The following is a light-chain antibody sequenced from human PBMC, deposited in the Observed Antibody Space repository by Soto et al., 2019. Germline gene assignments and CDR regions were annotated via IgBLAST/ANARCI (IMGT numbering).Light chain of an antibody. V-gene: IGKV1-5*03. CDR2: KAS. CDR3: QQYKVYPYI. CDR1: QSISSW. Sequence: DIQMTQSPSTLSASVGDRVTITCRASQSISSWLAWYQQKPGQAPKLLIYKASDLQSGISSRFSGSGSGTEFTLTISSLQLDDYATYYCQQYKVYPYIFGQGTKLE. J-gene: IGKJ2*01.